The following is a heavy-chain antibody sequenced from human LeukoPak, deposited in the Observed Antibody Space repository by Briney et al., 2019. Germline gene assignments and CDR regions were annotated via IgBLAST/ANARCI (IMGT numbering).Heavy chain of an antibody. J-gene: IGHJ3*02. CDR2: IIPIFGTT. CDR3: AADSSGGGVAFDI. D-gene: IGHD6-19*01. Sequence: ASVKVSCKASGGTFSSYAISWVRQAPGQGLEWMGRIIPIFGTTNYAQKFQERVTITRDMSTSTAYMELSSLRSEDTAVYYCAADSSGGGVAFDIWGQGTMVTVSS. CDR1: GGTFSSYA. V-gene: IGHV1-69*05.